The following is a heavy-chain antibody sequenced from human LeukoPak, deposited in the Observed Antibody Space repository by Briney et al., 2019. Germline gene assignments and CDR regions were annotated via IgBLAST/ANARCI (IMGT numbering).Heavy chain of an antibody. CDR1: GGSLNNYY. V-gene: IGHV4-4*07. J-gene: IGHJ4*02. CDR2: IEPSGTN. Sequence: PSETLSLTCTVSGGSLNNYYWTWIRQPAGKGLEWIGRIEPSGTNDHDPSLKSRVTMSINMSKNQFSLELISVTAADTAVYYCTRGHGWTDYWGQGTLVTVSS. CDR3: TRGHGWTDY. D-gene: IGHD6-19*01.